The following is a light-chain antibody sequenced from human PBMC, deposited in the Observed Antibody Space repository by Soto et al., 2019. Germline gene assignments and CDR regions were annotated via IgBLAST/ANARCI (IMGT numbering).Light chain of an antibody. Sequence: EMVLTQSPGTLSLSPGERASLSGRASQSVRSSSLAWYQQKPGQPPRLLIYGASSRATGIPDRFSGSGSGTDFTLTISRLEPEDFAVYFCQQYGDSPDTDRWTFGPGTKVEIK. CDR3: QQYGDSPDTDRWT. J-gene: IGKJ1*01. CDR1: QSVRSSS. V-gene: IGKV3-20*01. CDR2: GAS.